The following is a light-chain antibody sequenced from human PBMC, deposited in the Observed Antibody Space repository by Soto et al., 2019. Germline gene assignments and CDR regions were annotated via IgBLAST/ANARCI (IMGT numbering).Light chain of an antibody. CDR1: QSISSY. CDR3: QQYNSYPWT. J-gene: IGKJ1*01. CDR2: KAS. V-gene: IGKV1-5*03. Sequence: DIQMTQSPSSLSPSVGDRVTITCRASQSISSYLTWYQQKPGKAPKLLIYKASSLESGVPSRFSGSGSGTEFTLNISSLQPDDFATYYCQQYNSYPWTFGQGTKVDIK.